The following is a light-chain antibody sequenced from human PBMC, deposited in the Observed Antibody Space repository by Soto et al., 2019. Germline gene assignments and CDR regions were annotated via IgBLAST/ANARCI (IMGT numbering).Light chain of an antibody. Sequence: QSVLTQPPSLSATPGQRVNISCSGSFSNIGDNAGNWYQQLPGAAPKLLIYLNDQRPSGVPDRFSGSKSGTSAFLAISGHQSEDEADYYRAAWDDSLNSVFGTGTKVTVL. V-gene: IGLV1-44*01. J-gene: IGLJ1*01. CDR1: FSNIGDNA. CDR2: LND. CDR3: AAWDDSLNSV.